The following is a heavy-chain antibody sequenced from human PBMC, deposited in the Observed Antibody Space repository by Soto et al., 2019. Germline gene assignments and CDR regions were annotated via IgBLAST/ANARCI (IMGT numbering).Heavy chain of an antibody. CDR1: GGSISSSSYY. CDR2: IYYSGST. V-gene: IGHV4-39*01. Sequence: QLQLQESGPGLVKPSETLTLTCTVSGGSISSSSYYWGWIRQPPGKGLEWIGSIYYSGSTYYNPSLKSRVTISVDTSKNQFSLKLSSVTAADTAVYYCARLLYCSSTSCSRRYFDYWGQGTLVTVSS. J-gene: IGHJ4*02. D-gene: IGHD2-2*01. CDR3: ARLLYCSSTSCSRRYFDY.